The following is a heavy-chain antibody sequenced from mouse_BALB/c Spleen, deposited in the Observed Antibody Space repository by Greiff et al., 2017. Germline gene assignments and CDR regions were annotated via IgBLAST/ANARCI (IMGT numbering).Heavy chain of an antibody. D-gene: IGHD1-2*01. V-gene: IGHV5-17*02. CDR1: GFTFSSFG. Sequence: DVKLVESGGGLVQPGGSRKLSCAASGFTFSSFGMHWVRQAPEKGLEWVAYISSGSSTIYYADTVKGRFTISRDNPKNTLFLQMTSLRSEDTAMYYCARDYYGSYAMDYWGQGTSVTVSS. CDR3: ARDYYGSYAMDY. J-gene: IGHJ4*01. CDR2: ISSGSSTI.